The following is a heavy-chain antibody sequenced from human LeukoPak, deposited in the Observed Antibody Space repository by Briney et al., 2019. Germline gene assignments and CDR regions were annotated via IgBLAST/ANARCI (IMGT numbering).Heavy chain of an antibody. Sequence: GGSLRLSCAASGFTFGYYWMSWVRQAPGTGLEWVANIGPDGSEEYYVDSVKGRFTISRDNAKSSLFLQMNSLRDEDTAVYYCASGLRGTYWGQGTLVTVSS. CDR1: GFTFGYYW. J-gene: IGHJ4*02. CDR2: IGPDGSEE. V-gene: IGHV3-7*01. CDR3: ASGLRGTY. D-gene: IGHD1-1*01.